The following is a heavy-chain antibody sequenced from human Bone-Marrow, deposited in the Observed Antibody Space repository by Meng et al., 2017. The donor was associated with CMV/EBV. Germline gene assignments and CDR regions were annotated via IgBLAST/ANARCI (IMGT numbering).Heavy chain of an antibody. V-gene: IGHV4-34*01. CDR1: GGSFSGYY. J-gene: IGHJ2*01. CDR2: IYHSGST. D-gene: IGHD6-13*01. Sequence: SQTLSLTCAVYGGSFSGYYWSWIRQPPGKGLEWIGSIYHSGSTYYNPSLKSRVTISVDTSKNQFSLKLSSVTAADTAVYYCARDVGWEEQQLVHLREYWYFDLWGRGTLVTVSS. CDR3: ARDVGWEEQQLVHLREYWYFDL.